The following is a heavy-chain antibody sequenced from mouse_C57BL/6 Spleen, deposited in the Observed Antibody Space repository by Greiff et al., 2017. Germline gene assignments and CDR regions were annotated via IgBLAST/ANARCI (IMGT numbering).Heavy chain of an antibody. V-gene: IGHV5-6*01. CDR1: GFTFSSYG. Sequence: EVQVVESGGDLVKPGGSLKLSCAASGFTFSSYGMSWVRQTPDKRLEWVATISSGGSYTYYPDSVKGRFTISRDNAKNTLYLQMSSLKSEDTAMYYCARDGKAPFDYWGQGTTLTVSS. J-gene: IGHJ2*01. CDR2: ISSGGSYT. CDR3: ARDGKAPFDY. D-gene: IGHD1-1*01.